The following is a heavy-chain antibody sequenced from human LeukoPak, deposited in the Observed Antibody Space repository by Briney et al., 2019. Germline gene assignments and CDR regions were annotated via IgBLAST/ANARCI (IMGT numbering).Heavy chain of an antibody. CDR3: AKDGGSGSYDAFDI. V-gene: IGHV3-53*01. J-gene: IGHJ3*02. CDR1: EFTVSSNS. D-gene: IGHD3-10*01. CDR2: IYAGGNT. Sequence: RAGGSLRLSCAASEFTVSSNSMGWVRQAPGKGLEWVSLIYAGGNTYSADSVKGRFTISRENAKNSLYLQMNSLRAGDTAVYYCAKDGGSGSYDAFDIWGQGTLVTVSS.